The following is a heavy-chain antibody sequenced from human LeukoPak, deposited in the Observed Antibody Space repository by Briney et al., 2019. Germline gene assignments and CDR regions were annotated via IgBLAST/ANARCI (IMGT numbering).Heavy chain of an antibody. J-gene: IGHJ6*04. D-gene: IGHD3-10*02. CDR2: ISSSGSTI. V-gene: IGHV3-48*04. Sequence: GGSLRLSCVASGFTFSSYTVHWVRQAPGKGLEWVSYISSSGSTIYYADSVKGRFTISRDNAKNSLYLQMNSLRAEDTAVYYCAELGTTMIGGVWGKGTTVTISS. CDR1: GFTFSSYT. CDR3: AELGTTMIGGV.